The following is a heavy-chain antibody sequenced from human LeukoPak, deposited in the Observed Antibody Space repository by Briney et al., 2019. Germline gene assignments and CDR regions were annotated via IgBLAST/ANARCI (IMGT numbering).Heavy chain of an antibody. D-gene: IGHD5-24*01. CDR1: GGSISFYY. Sequence: SETLSLTCTVSGGSISFYYWSWIRQPPGKGLEWMGYIYYTGTTNYNPSLKSRATISVDTSRNQFSLRLSSLTAADTAVYFCARDRRDGYNPGDYNFDYWGQGALVTVSS. CDR2: IYYTGTT. V-gene: IGHV4-59*01. J-gene: IGHJ4*02. CDR3: ARDRRDGYNPGDYNFDY.